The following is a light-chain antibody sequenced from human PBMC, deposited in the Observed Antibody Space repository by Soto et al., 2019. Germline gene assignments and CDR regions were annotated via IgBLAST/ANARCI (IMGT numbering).Light chain of an antibody. V-gene: IGLV1-44*01. Sequence: QSVLTQPPSASGTPGQRVTISCSGSSSNIGSNTVNWYQQLPGTPPKLLIYSNNQRPSVVPDRFSGTKSGTSASLVISGLQSEDEADYYCAAWNDSLNGPVFGGGTMLTVL. CDR1: SSNIGSNT. CDR2: SNN. J-gene: IGLJ2*01. CDR3: AAWNDSLNGPV.